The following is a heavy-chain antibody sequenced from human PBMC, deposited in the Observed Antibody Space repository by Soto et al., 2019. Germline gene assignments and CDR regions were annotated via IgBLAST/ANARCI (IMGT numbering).Heavy chain of an antibody. J-gene: IGHJ4*02. V-gene: IGHV5-51*01. CDR1: GYSFPTYW. CDR3: ARQRDNWNQFDY. D-gene: IGHD1-20*01. CDR2: IYPGDSDT. Sequence: PGESLKLSCKGSGYSFPTYWIGWVRQMPGKGLEWMGIIYPGDSDTRYSPSFQGQVTISADKSISTAYLQWSSLKASDTAMYYCARQRDNWNQFDYWGQGTLVTVSS.